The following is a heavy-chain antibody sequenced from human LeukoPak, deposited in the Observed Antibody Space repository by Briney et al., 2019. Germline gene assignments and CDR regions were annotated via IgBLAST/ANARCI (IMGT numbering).Heavy chain of an antibody. CDR1: GYTFTNYG. CDR3: ARDQSVRLLQTSSTYFKHVFAI. Sequence: GASVKVSCKTSGYTFTNYGISWVRQAPGLGLEWMGWISAYNGNTNYAQKVQGRVTMTTDTSTSTAYMELRSPRFDDTAVYYCARDQSVRLLQTSSTYFKHVFAIWGQGSMVTVSS. J-gene: IGHJ3*02. D-gene: IGHD6-13*01. CDR2: ISAYNGNT. V-gene: IGHV1-18*01.